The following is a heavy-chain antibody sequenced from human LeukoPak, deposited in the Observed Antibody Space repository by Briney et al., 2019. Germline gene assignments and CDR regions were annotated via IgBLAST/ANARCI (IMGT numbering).Heavy chain of an antibody. CDR3: ARTIAAAGYYYYYGMDV. CDR1: GGSISSYY. Sequence: SETLSLTCTVSGGSISSYYWSWIRQPPGKGLEWIGYIYYSGSTNYNPSLKSRVTISVDTSKSQFSLKLSSVTAADTAVYYCARTIAAAGYYYYYGMDVWGQGTTVTVSS. V-gene: IGHV4-59*01. CDR2: IYYSGST. D-gene: IGHD6-13*01. J-gene: IGHJ6*02.